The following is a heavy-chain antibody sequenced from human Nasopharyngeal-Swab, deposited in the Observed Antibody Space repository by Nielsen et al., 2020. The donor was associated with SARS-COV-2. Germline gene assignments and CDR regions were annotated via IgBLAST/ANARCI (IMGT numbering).Heavy chain of an antibody. J-gene: IGHJ6*02. CDR2: MSWSSVNK. D-gene: IGHD6-6*01. CDR3: ASSSSGHYYNGMDF. CDR1: GFTFDDYG. Sequence: GGSLRLSCAASGFTFDDYGMHWVRQGPGKGLEWVSGMSWSSVNKGYAVSVKGRFTISNDNAKNLLHQQMNILRPEDTVLYYCASSSSGHYYNGMDFWGQGTTVTVSS. V-gene: IGHV3-9*01.